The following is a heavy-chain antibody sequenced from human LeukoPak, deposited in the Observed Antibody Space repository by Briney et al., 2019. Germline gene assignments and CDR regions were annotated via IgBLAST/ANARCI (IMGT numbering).Heavy chain of an antibody. CDR2: TNPNSGGT. CDR3: AREAPRYCSSTSCSDY. V-gene: IGHV1-2*02. Sequence: GASVKVSCKASGYTFTGYYMHWVRQAPGQGLEWMGWTNPNSGGTNYAQKFQGRVTMTRDTSISTAYMELSRLRSDDTAVYYCAREAPRYCSSTSCSDYWGQGTLVTVSS. J-gene: IGHJ4*02. CDR1: GYTFTGYY. D-gene: IGHD2-2*01.